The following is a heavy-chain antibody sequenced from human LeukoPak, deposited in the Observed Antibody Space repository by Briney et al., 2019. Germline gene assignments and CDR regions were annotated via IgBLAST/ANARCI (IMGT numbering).Heavy chain of an antibody. CDR1: GFTFNNYA. J-gene: IGHJ4*02. D-gene: IGHD1-26*01. Sequence: GGSLRLSCAASGFTFNNYAMRWFRQAPGKGLKWGSAITNNGGTTYCADSVKSRFTMSRDNSKSTLFLQMNNLRADDAAIYYCADIVAGASSNWVQGTLVTDSS. CDR3: ADIVAGASSN. CDR2: ITNNGGTT. V-gene: IGHV3-23*01.